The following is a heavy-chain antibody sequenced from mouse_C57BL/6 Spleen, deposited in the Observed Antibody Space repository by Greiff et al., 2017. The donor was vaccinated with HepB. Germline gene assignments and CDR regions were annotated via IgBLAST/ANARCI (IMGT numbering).Heavy chain of an antibody. D-gene: IGHD2-4*01. J-gene: IGHJ1*03. CDR1: GYTFTTYP. V-gene: IGHV1-47*01. Sequence: VKLVESGAELVKPGASVKMSCKASGYTFTTYPIEWMKQNHGKSLEWIGNFHPYNDDTKYNEKFKGKATLTVEKSSSTVYLALSRLTSDDSAVYYCARRIYYDYYHWYFDVWGTGTTVTVSS. CDR3: ARRIYYDYYHWYFDV. CDR2: FHPYNDDT.